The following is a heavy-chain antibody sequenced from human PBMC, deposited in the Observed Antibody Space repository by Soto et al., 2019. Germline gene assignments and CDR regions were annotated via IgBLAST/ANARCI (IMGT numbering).Heavy chain of an antibody. CDR1: GFTFSSYS. CDR2: VGGGGDNI. D-gene: IGHD3-10*01. CDR3: AKRDSGSGRSPPLINY. Sequence: QLLESGGGLVQPGGSLRLSCAASGFTFSSYSMNWVRQAPGKGLQWVATVGGGGDNIFYADSVKGRFNISRDDSQNMVFLQMNSLRPEDTAVYFCAKRDSGSGRSPPLINYWGQGTLVTVSS. J-gene: IGHJ4*02. V-gene: IGHV3-23*01.